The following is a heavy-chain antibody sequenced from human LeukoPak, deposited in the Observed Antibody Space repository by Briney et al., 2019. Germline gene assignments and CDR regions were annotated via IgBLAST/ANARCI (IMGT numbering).Heavy chain of an antibody. J-gene: IGHJ5*01. CDR1: GFTFSSYK. CDR3: ARARCSSSTCLYNWFGL. V-gene: IGHV3-7*04. Sequence: GGSLRLSCAASGFTFSSYKMTWVRQAPGTGLEWVANIKQDGSEEYYVDSVKGRFTISRDNGKNSLYLQMNSLRAEDTAVYYCARARCSSSTCLYNWFGLWGQGTLVTVSS. D-gene: IGHD2-2*01. CDR2: IKQDGSEE.